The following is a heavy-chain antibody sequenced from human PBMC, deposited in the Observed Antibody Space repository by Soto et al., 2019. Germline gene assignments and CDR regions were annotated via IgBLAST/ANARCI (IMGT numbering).Heavy chain of an antibody. CDR3: ARDTLQVGYYYYYGMDV. CDR1: GGTFSSYA. Sequence: SAKVSCKASGGTFSSYAISWVRQAPGQGLEWMGGIIPIFGTANYAQKFQGRVTITADESTSTAYMELSSLRSEDTAVYYCARDTLQVGYYYYYGMDVWGQGTTVTVSS. V-gene: IGHV1-69*13. J-gene: IGHJ6*02. CDR2: IIPIFGTA.